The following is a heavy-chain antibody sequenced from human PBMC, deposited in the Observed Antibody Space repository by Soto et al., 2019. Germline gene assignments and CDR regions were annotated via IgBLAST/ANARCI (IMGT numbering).Heavy chain of an antibody. Sequence: SETLSLTCAVYGGSFSGYYWSWIRQPPGKGLEWIGEINHSGSTNYNPSLKSRVTISVDTSKNQFSLKLSSVTAADTAVYYCARGGFSGDDYWGQGTLVTVSS. CDR1: GGSFSGYY. D-gene: IGHD2-15*01. CDR3: ARGGFSGDDY. J-gene: IGHJ4*02. V-gene: IGHV4-34*01. CDR2: INHSGST.